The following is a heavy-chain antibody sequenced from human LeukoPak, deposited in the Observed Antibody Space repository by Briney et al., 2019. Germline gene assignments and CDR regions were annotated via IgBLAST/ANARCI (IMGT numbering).Heavy chain of an antibody. V-gene: IGHV1-18*01. CDR1: GYTFTSYG. CDR3: ARDWPSDDYGDWWFDP. CDR2: ISAYNGNT. J-gene: IGHJ5*02. Sequence: GASVKVSCKASGYTFTSYGISWVRQAPGQGLEWMGWISAYNGNTNYARKLQGRVTMTTDTSTSTAYMELRSLRSDDTAVYYCARDWPSDDYGDWWFDPWGQGTLVTVSS. D-gene: IGHD4-17*01.